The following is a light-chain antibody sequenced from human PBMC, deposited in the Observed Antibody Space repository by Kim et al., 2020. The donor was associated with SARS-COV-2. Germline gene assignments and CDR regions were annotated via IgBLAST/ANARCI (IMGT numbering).Light chain of an antibody. J-gene: IGKJ2*01. CDR3: HQYNTWPPGT. CDR2: STS. V-gene: IGKV3-15*01. CDR1: RSVCSN. Sequence: EIVMTQSPATLSLSPGGRATLSCRASRSVCSNLSWYQHKPGQAPRVLIYSTSTRATGIPARFSGSGSGTEFTLTISSLQSEDSAVYYCHQYNTWPPGTFGQGTKVDIK.